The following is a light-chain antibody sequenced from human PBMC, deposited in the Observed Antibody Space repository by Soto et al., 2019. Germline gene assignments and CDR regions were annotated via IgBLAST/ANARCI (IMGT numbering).Light chain of an antibody. J-gene: IGKJ1*01. CDR2: ETF. V-gene: IGKV3-11*01. Sequence: EIVLTQSPATLSLSPGERATVSCRASQNVVRSLAWYQQKPGQAPRLLIYETFNRATGIPARFSGSGSGTDFTLTISSLEPEDFAIYYCHQRSNWPWTFGQGTKVELK. CDR3: HQRSNWPWT. CDR1: QNVVRS.